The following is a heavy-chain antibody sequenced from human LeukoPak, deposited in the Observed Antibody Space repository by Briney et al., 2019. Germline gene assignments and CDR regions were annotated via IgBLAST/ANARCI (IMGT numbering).Heavy chain of an antibody. V-gene: IGHV3-7*01. CDR3: ARINQYGSGTYSYDY. Sequence: GGSLRLSCAASGFTFSSYGMHWVRQAPGKGLEWVANIKQDGSEKYYVDSVKGRFTISRDNAKNSLYLQMNSLRAEDTAVYYCARINQYGSGTYSYDYWGQGTLVTVSS. CDR1: GFTFSSYG. D-gene: IGHD3-10*01. CDR2: IKQDGSEK. J-gene: IGHJ4*02.